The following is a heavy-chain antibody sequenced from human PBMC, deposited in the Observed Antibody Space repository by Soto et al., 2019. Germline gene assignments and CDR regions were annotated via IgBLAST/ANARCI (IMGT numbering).Heavy chain of an antibody. CDR3: ARDRGTILGVVIGPDYYYGMDV. CDR2: ISAYNGNT. D-gene: IGHD3-3*01. CDR1: RYTFTSYG. V-gene: IGHV1-18*01. J-gene: IGHJ6*02. Sequence: ASVKPSCKASRYTFTSYGIRWVRHAPEQGLEWMGSISAYNGNTNYAQKLQGRVTMTADTSTSTAYMELRSLRSDDTAVYYCARDRGTILGVVIGPDYYYGMDVWGQGTTVTVSS.